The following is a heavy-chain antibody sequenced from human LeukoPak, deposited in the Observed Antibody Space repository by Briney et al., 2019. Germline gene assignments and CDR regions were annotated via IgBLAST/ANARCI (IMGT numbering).Heavy chain of an antibody. Sequence: GESLRLSCVASGFTLSSYVMSWVRQAPGKGLKWVSAISDAGGSTNYADSVRGRFTISRDNSKNTLYLQMSSLRAEDTAVYFCARLSGGGYGPFDNWGQGTLVTVSS. CDR3: ARLSGGGYGPFDN. CDR2: ISDAGGST. J-gene: IGHJ4*02. D-gene: IGHD5-12*01. CDR1: GFTLSSYV. V-gene: IGHV3-23*01.